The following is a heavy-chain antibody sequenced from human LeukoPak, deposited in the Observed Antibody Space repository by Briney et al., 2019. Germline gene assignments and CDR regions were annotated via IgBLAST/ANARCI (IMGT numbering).Heavy chain of an antibody. CDR3: ARDGTSTDDY. CDR1: GYTFINFG. V-gene: IGHV1-18*01. J-gene: IGHJ4*02. Sequence: ASVKVSCKASGYTFINFGISWVRQAPGQGLEWMGWISGNNDNPNYGQKFQGRLTVTTDSSTSTAYMELRNLRSDDTAVYYCARDGTSTDDYWGQGTLVTVSS. CDR2: ISGNNDNP. D-gene: IGHD2-2*01.